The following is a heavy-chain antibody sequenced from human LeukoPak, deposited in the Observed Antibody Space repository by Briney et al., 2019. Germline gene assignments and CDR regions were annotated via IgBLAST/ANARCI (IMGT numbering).Heavy chain of an antibody. J-gene: IGHJ4*02. V-gene: IGHV3-30-3*01. D-gene: IGHD6-19*01. CDR2: ISYDGSNK. Sequence: QPGRSLRLSCAASGFTFSSYAMHWVRQAPGKGLEWVAVISYDGSNKYYADSVKGRFTISRDNSKNTLYLQMNSLRAEDAAVYYCAKVLSGWYNFDYWGQGTLVTVSS. CDR1: GFTFSSYA. CDR3: AKVLSGWYNFDY.